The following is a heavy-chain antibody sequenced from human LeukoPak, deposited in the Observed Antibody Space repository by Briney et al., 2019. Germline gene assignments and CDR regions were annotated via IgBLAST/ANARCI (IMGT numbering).Heavy chain of an antibody. J-gene: IGHJ4*02. V-gene: IGHV3-23*01. CDR2: ISGSGDTT. D-gene: IGHD4-11*01. CDR1: GFTFGSYA. CDR3: AKSAQYSIPYYFDY. Sequence: QPGGSLRLSCAASGFTFGSYAMNWVRQAPGKGLEWVSTISGSGDTTYYADSVKGRFTTSRDNSKDTLYLQMNSLRAEDTAIYYCAKSAQYSIPYYFDYWGQGTLVTVSS.